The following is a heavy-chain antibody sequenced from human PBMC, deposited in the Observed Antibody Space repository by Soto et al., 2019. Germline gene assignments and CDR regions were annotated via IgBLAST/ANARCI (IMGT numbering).Heavy chain of an antibody. CDR2: INHSGST. D-gene: IGHD1-26*01. V-gene: IGHV4-34*01. Sequence: SETLALTCAVYGGSFSGYYWSWIRKPPGKGLEWIGEINHSGSTNYNPSIKSRVTITIDTSKNQFSLKLRAVTAADTAVYYCARFQGSQWELQKGGWFHPCGQGTLVTAPQ. CDR3: ARFQGSQWELQKGGWFHP. J-gene: IGHJ5*02. CDR1: GGSFSGYY.